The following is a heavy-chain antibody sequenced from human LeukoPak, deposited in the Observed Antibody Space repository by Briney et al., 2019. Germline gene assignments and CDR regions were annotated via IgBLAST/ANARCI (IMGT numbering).Heavy chain of an antibody. V-gene: IGHV3-48*01. J-gene: IGHJ4*02. Sequence: GGSLRLSCAASGFTFDSYGMHWVRQAPGKGLEWVSYISSTGSTTYYADSVKGRFTISRDNAKNSLYLQMNSLRAEDTAVYYCARDWQYYFDYWGQGTLVTVSS. CDR3: ARDWQYYFDY. CDR1: GFTFDSYG. CDR2: ISSTGSTT.